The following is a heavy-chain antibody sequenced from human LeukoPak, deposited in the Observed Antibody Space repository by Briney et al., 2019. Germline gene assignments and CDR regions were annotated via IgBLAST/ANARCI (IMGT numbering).Heavy chain of an antibody. Sequence: PSETLSLTRAASGYSISSGYYWGWIRQPPGKGLEWFGSIYHSGSTYYNPSLKSRVTISVDTSKNQFSLKLSSVTAADTAVYYCARRTVTTSYFDYWGQGTLVTVSS. CDR3: ARRTVTTSYFDY. V-gene: IGHV4-38-2*01. D-gene: IGHD4-11*01. CDR2: IYHSGST. CDR1: GYSISSGYY. J-gene: IGHJ4*02.